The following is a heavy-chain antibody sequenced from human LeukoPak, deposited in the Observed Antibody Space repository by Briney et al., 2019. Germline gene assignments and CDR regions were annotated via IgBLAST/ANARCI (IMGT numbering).Heavy chain of an antibody. J-gene: IGHJ4*02. CDR2: INPNSGGT. V-gene: IGHV1-2*02. D-gene: IGHD3-22*01. CDR3: ARDGRNYYDSSGYSYWAY. Sequence: GASVKVSCKASGYTFTGYYMHWVRQAPGQGLEWMGWINPNSGGTNYAQKFQGRVTMTRDMSISIAYMELSRLRSDGTAVYYCARDGRNYYDSSGYSYWAYWGQGTLVTVSS. CDR1: GYTFTGYY.